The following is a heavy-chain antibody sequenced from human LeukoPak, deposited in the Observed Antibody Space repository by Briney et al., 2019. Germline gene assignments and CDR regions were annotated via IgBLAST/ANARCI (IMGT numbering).Heavy chain of an antibody. CDR1: GGSISSYY. CDR3: AGDGEIAARGGYFDY. V-gene: IGHV4-4*07. D-gene: IGHD6-6*01. Sequence: PSETLSLTCTVSGGSISSYYWRWTRQPAGKGLGWSGRIYTSGSTNYNPSLKSRGTISVDASNNQLSLKLRSLTAAGTAVYYCAGDGEIAARGGYFDYWGQGTLVTVSS. CDR2: IYTSGST. J-gene: IGHJ4*02.